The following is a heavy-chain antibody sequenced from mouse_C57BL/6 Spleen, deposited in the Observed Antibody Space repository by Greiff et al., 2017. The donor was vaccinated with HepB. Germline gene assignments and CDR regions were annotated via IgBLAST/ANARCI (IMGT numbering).Heavy chain of an antibody. CDR3: AREKEIAY. Sequence: VQLQESGPELVKPGASVKISCKASGYAFSSFWMNWVKQRPGKGLEWIGRIYPGDGDTNYNGKFKGKATLTADKSSSTADMQLSSLTSEDSAVYCCAREKEIAYWGQGTLVTVSA. J-gene: IGHJ3*01. CDR1: GYAFSSFW. V-gene: IGHV1-82*01. CDR2: IYPGDGDT.